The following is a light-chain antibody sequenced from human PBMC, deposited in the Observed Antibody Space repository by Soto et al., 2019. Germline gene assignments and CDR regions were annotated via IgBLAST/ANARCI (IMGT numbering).Light chain of an antibody. Sequence: EIVLTQSPGTLSLSPGERVTLSCRASQSVSNSFLAWYQQKPGQAPRLLIYGASNRATGIPGRFSGSGSGTDFTLTISRMEPEDFAVYYCQQYGSSPITFGQGKRLEIK. CDR3: QQYGSSPIT. V-gene: IGKV3-20*01. CDR1: QSVSNSF. J-gene: IGKJ5*01. CDR2: GAS.